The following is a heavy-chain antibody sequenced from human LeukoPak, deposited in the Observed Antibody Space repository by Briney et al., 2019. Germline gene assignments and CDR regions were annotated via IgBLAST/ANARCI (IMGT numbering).Heavy chain of an antibody. V-gene: IGHV3-30-3*01. D-gene: IGHD1-26*01. CDR3: ARERWELPGGKDRYYYYGMDV. Sequence: GGSLRLSCAASGFTFSSYAMHWVRQAPGKGLEWVAVISYDGSNKYYADSVKGRFTISRDNSKNTLYLQMNSLRAEDTAVHYCARERWELPGGKDRYYYYGMDVWGQGTTVTVSS. J-gene: IGHJ6*02. CDR1: GFTFSSYA. CDR2: ISYDGSNK.